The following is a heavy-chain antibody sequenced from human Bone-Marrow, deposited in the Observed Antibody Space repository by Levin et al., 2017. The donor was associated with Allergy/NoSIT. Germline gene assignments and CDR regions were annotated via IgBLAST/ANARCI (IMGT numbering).Heavy chain of an antibody. Sequence: LSLTCAASGFTVGNNSVAWVRQAPGKGLDWISVIYSGGGTYYADSVKGRFTISRDKSKNTVYLQMNSLRVEDTAVYYCSSAPGFSDYWGQGTLVTVSS. CDR2: IYSGGGT. CDR3: SSAPGFSDY. V-gene: IGHV3-66*01. J-gene: IGHJ4*02. CDR1: GFTVGNNS.